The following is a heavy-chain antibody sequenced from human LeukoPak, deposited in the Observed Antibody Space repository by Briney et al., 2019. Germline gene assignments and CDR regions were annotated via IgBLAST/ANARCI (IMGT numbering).Heavy chain of an antibody. Sequence: ASVKDSCKVSGYTLTELSMHWVRQAPGKGLEWMGGFDPEDGETIYAQKFQGRVTMTEDTSTDTAYMELSSLRSEDTAVYYCATVLHLSMVRGVTWGYFDYWGQGTLVTVSS. CDR2: FDPEDGET. V-gene: IGHV1-24*01. J-gene: IGHJ4*02. D-gene: IGHD3-10*01. CDR3: ATVLHLSMVRGVTWGYFDY. CDR1: GYTLTELS.